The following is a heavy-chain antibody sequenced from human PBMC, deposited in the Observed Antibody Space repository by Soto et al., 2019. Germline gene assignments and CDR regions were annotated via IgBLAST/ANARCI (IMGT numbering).Heavy chain of an antibody. CDR3: ARERQWAPLIY. V-gene: IGHV1-18*01. CDR2: VSGYNRNT. J-gene: IGHJ4*02. D-gene: IGHD6-19*01. Sequence: QVQLVQSGVDVKMPGASVKLSCKTYGYTFTNYGVTWVRQVSGQGLEWIGWVSGYNRNTNYAQKFEDRVIVTTDTTSNTAHMELRRLRSDDTGIYYCARERQWAPLIYRGRGTLLTVSP. CDR1: GYTFTNYG.